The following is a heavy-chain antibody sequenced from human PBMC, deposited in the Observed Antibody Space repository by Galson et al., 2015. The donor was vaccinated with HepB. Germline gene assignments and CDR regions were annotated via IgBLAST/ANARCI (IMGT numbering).Heavy chain of an antibody. CDR3: ARLGDFSGYSSR. D-gene: IGHD6-19*01. J-gene: IGHJ4*02. CDR2: IRTKANNCAT. V-gene: IGHV3-73*01. Sequence: SLRLSCAASGFIFSGSAIHWLRQASGEGPEWVGRIRTKANNCATSYVPSLQGRFTISRDDSKNMSYLHMRSLKIEDTAVYYCARLGDFSGYSSRWGQGTLVTVSS. CDR1: GFIFSGSA.